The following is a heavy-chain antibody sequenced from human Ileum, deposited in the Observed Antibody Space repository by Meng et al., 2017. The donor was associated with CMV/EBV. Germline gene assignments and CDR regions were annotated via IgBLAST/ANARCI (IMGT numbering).Heavy chain of an antibody. CDR2: MNPDGSNR. CDR3: ATDLNWENC. D-gene: IGHD1-26*01. J-gene: IGHJ4*02. CDR1: GFTFRSHW. Sequence: SCAASGFTFRSHWMAWVRQAPGKGLEWVATMNPDGSNRQFVDSVKGRFTISRDNDKRSLYLQMDGLRGDDTAVYYCATDLNWENCWGQGTLVTVS. V-gene: IGHV3-7*01.